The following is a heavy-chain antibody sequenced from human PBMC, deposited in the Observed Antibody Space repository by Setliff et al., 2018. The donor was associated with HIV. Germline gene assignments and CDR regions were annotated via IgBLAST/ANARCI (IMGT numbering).Heavy chain of an antibody. V-gene: IGHV4-34*01. J-gene: IGHJ4*02. Sequence: SETLSLTCAVYGGSFSGYYWSWIRQPPGKGLEWIGEINHRGSTNYNPSLKSRVTISVETSKNQFSLKLNSVTAADAAVYYCAREAARVVDFWGQGTLVTVSS. CDR2: INHRGST. CDR1: GGSFSGYY. D-gene: IGHD6-25*01. CDR3: AREAARVVDF.